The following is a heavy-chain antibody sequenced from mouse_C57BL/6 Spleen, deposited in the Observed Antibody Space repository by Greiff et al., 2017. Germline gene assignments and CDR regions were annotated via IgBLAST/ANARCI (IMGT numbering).Heavy chain of an antibody. CDR1: GFTFTDYY. Sequence: EVQLVESGGGLVQPGGPLSLSCAASGFTFTDYYMSWVRQPPGKALAWLGFIRNKANGYTTAYSASVKGRFTISRYNSQSILYLQMNALRAEDSATYYCARSPYYYGSPSWFAYWGQGTLVTVSA. J-gene: IGHJ3*01. V-gene: IGHV7-3*01. D-gene: IGHD1-1*01. CDR3: ARSPYYYGSPSWFAY. CDR2: IRNKANGYTT.